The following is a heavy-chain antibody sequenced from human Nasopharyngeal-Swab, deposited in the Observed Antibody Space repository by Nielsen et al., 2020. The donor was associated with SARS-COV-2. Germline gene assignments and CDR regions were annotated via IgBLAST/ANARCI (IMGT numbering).Heavy chain of an antibody. CDR2: IRYDGSNK. Sequence: GESLKISCAASGFTFNSYGMHWVRQAPGKGLEWVAFIRYDGSNKYYADSVKGRFTISRDNSKNTLYLQMNSLRAEDTAVYYCAKDRYCSSTSCHYYYYYYMDVWGKGTTVTVSS. CDR1: GFTFNSYG. D-gene: IGHD2-2*01. V-gene: IGHV3-30*02. J-gene: IGHJ6*03. CDR3: AKDRYCSSTSCHYYYYYYMDV.